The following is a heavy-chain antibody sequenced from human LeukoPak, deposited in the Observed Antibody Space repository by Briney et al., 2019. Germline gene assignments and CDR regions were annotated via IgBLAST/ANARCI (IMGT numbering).Heavy chain of an antibody. Sequence: GRSLRLSRAASGFTFSNAWMSWVRQPQGKGLEWVGRIKSKTDGGTTDYAAPVKGRFTISRDDSKNTLYLQMNSLKTEDTAVYYCTATMVRGVNSFYYFDYWGQGTLVIVSS. J-gene: IGHJ4*02. D-gene: IGHD3-10*01. CDR1: GFTFSNAW. V-gene: IGHV3-15*01. CDR2: IKSKTDGGTT. CDR3: TATMVRGVNSFYYFDY.